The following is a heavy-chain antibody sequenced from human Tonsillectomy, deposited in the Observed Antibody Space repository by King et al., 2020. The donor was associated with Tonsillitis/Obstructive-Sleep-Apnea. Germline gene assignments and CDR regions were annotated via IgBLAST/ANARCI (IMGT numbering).Heavy chain of an antibody. Sequence: TLKESGPTLVKSTQTLTLTCTFSGFSLSTSGVGVGWIRQPPGKALEWLALIYWDDDKRYSPSLKSRLTITKDTSKNQVVLTMTNMDPVDTATYYCAHNEPCSSTTCPIGFDYWGQGTLVTISS. CDR2: IYWDDDK. D-gene: IGHD2/OR15-2a*01. J-gene: IGHJ4*02. CDR1: GFSLSTSGVG. CDR3: AHNEPCSSTTCPIGFDY. V-gene: IGHV2-5*02.